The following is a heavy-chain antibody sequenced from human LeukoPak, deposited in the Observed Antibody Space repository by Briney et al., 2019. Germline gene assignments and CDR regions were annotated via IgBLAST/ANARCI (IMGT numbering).Heavy chain of an antibody. V-gene: IGHV1-8*01. CDR1: GYTFNSHD. CDR3: ARGYSPTLRTTGNDY. D-gene: IGHD1-1*01. J-gene: IGHJ4*02. CDR2: MNPYSGNT. Sequence: ASVKVSCKASGYTFNSHDINWVRQATGQVLEWMGWMNPYSGNTGYAQKFQGRVTMTRDTSINTAYLEFYSLRSEDTAVYYCARGYSPTLRTTGNDYWGQGTLVTVSS.